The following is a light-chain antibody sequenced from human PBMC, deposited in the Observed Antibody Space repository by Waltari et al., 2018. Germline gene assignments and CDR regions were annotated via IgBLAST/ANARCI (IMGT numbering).Light chain of an antibody. CDR3: NSHTSVSTLV. CDR1: SSDVGAYDY. J-gene: IGLJ1*01. Sequence: QSALTQPASVSGSPGQSITISCTGTSSDVGAYDYVSWYQQHPGKAPKLIIYDVTNRPSGVSIRFSCSKSGNTASLTISGLQSEDEADYYCNSHTSVSTLVFGTGTTVTVI. CDR2: DVT. V-gene: IGLV2-14*03.